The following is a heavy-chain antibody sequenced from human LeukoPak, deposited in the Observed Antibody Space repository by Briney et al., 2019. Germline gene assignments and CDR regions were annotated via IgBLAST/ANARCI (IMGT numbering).Heavy chain of an antibody. CDR1: GYSISSGYY. J-gene: IGHJ4*02. CDR3: ARVHNGWYYFDY. V-gene: IGHV4-38-2*02. D-gene: IGHD6-19*01. CDR2: IYHSGST. Sequence: PGETLSLSCTVSGYSISSGYYWCCIRPPGESRLEGSVSIYHSGSTYYSPSLKSRVTISVNKSKNPFSLKLSSVTAADTAVYYCARVHNGWYYFDYWGQGTLVTVSS.